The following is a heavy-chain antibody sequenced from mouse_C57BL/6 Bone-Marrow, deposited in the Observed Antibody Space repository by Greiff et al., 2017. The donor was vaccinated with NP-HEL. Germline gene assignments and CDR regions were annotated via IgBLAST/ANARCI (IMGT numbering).Heavy chain of an antibody. CDR3: TRGGDGYYLDY. D-gene: IGHD2-3*01. CDR1: GYTFTDYE. CDR2: IDPETGGT. J-gene: IGHJ2*01. V-gene: IGHV1-15*01. Sequence: VQLQQSGAELVRPGASVTLSCKASGYTFTDYEMHWVKQTPVHGLEWIGAIDPETGGTAYNQKFKGKAILTADNSSSTAYMELRSLTSEDSAVYYCTRGGDGYYLDYWGQGTTLTVSS.